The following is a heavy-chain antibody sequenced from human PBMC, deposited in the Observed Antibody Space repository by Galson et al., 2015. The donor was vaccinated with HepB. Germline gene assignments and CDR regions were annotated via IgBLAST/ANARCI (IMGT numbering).Heavy chain of an antibody. CDR1: GSSLNTSGVG. D-gene: IGHD3-3*01. V-gene: IGHV2-5*02. CDR3: AHRRYDFWSGYRPGWFDP. Sequence: PALVKPTQTLTLTCTFSGSSLNTSGVGVGWIRQPPGKALEWLALICWDDDKRYSPSLKSRLTITKDSSKNQVVLTMTNMDPVDTATYYCAHRRYDFWSGYRPGWFDPWGQGTLPPSPQ. CDR2: ICWDDDK. J-gene: IGHJ5*02.